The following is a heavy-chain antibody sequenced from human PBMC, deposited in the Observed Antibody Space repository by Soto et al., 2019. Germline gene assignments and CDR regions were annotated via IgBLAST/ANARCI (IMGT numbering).Heavy chain of an antibody. D-gene: IGHD2-21*02. CDR2: IIPIFGTA. CDR3: AQSDGGYYYYGMDV. CDR1: GGTFSSYA. Sequence: SVKVSCKASGGTFSSYAISWVRQAPGQGLEWMGGIIPIFGTANYAQKFQGRVTITADESTSTAYMELSSLRSEDTAVYYCAQSDGGYYYYGMDVWGQGTTVTISS. J-gene: IGHJ6*02. V-gene: IGHV1-69*13.